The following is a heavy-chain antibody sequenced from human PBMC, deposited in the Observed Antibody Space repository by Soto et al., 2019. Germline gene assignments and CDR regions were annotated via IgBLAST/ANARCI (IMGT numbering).Heavy chain of an antibody. V-gene: IGHV1-69*01. J-gene: IGHJ4*02. CDR1: GGTFSSYA. CDR2: IIPIFGTA. Sequence: QVQLVQSGAEVKKPGSSVKVSCKASGGTFSSYAISWVRQAPGQGLEWMGGIIPIFGTANYAQKFQGRVTITADESTSTANMELSSLRSEDTAVYYCARASARFLEWLLFDYWGQGTLVTVSS. D-gene: IGHD3-3*01. CDR3: ARASARFLEWLLFDY.